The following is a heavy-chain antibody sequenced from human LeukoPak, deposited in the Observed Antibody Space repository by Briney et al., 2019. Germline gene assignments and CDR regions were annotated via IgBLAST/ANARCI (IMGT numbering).Heavy chain of an antibody. CDR3: AADLLGAAAYS. CDR1: GFTFTSPA. Sequence: ASVKVSCKASGFTFTSPAVQWVRQARGQRLEWIGWIVVGSGNTHYAQNFQERVTITRDMSTSTAYMELSSLGSGDTAVYYCAADLLGAAAYSWGQGTLVTVSS. V-gene: IGHV1-58*01. J-gene: IGHJ5*02. CDR2: IVVGSGNT. D-gene: IGHD6-13*01.